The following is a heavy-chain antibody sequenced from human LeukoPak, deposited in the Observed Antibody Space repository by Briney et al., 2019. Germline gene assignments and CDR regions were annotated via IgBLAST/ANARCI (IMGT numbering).Heavy chain of an antibody. J-gene: IGHJ4*02. Sequence: ASVKVSCKASGYTFTSYDINWVRQATGQGLEWMGWMNPNSGNTGYAQKLQGRVTMTTDTSTSTAYMELRSLRSDDTAVYYCAREGYSSSLDYWGQGTLVTVSS. CDR2: MNPNSGNT. V-gene: IGHV1-8*01. CDR1: GYTFTSYD. D-gene: IGHD6-13*01. CDR3: AREGYSSSLDY.